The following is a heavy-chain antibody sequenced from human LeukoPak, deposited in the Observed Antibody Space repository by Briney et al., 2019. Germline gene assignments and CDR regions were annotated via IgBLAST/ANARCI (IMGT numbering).Heavy chain of an antibody. CDR2: SYYSGST. Sequence: KSSETLSLTCTVSGGSISSYYWSWIRQPPGNGLGWIGYSYYSGSTNYNPSLRSRVTISVDTSKNQFSLKLSSVTAADTAVYYCARTVNTAFAYYYYYMDVWGKGTTVTVSS. V-gene: IGHV4-59*01. D-gene: IGHD5-18*01. J-gene: IGHJ6*03. CDR3: ARTVNTAFAYYYYYMDV. CDR1: GGSISSYY.